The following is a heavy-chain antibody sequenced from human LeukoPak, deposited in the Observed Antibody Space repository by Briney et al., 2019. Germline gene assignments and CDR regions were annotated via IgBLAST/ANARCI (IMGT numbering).Heavy chain of an antibody. D-gene: IGHD6-13*01. V-gene: IGHV3-23*01. J-gene: IGHJ3*01. Sequence: GGSLRLSCTASGIIFSTCAMSWVRQAPGQGLEWVSAISGSGGTTYYADSVKGRFTISRDNSKNTLFLQMNSLRAEDTAVHYCAKPRYNSRWYDCYDFWGQGTMVTVSS. CDR2: ISGSGGTT. CDR1: GIIFSTCA. CDR3: AKPRYNSRWYDCYDF.